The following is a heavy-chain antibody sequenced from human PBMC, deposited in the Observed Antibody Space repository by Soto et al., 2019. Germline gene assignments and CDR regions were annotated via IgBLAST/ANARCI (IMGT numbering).Heavy chain of an antibody. D-gene: IGHD3-22*01. CDR3: AGSNYFDSSDYYAPDY. V-gene: IGHV1-46*03. CDR1: GYTFTNYY. Sequence: ASVKVSCKASGYTFTNYYIYWVRQAPGQGLEWMGLINPSGGSSTYSQKFQGRVTMTRDTSTGTVYMELNSLRPEDTAVYYCAGSNYFDSSDYYAPDYWGQGTLVTVSS. CDR2: INPSGGSS. J-gene: IGHJ4*02.